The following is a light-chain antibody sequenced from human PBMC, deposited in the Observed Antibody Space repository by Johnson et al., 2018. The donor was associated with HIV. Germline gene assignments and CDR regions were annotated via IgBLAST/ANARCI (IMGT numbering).Light chain of an antibody. CDR1: SSNIGNNY. CDR2: ENN. Sequence: QSVLTQPPSVSAAPGQKVTISCSGSSSNIGNNYVSWYQQLPGTAPKLLIYENNKRPSGIPDRFSGSKSGTSATLGITGLQTGDEADYYCGTWDGSLSGYVFVTGTKVTVL. V-gene: IGLV1-51*02. J-gene: IGLJ1*01. CDR3: GTWDGSLSGYV.